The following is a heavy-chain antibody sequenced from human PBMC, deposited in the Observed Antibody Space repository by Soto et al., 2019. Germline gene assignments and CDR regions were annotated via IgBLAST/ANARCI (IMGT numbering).Heavy chain of an antibody. CDR3: ATRYCSSTSCDALDY. Sequence: QVQLVQSGAEVKKPGASVKVSCKASGYTFTSCYMHWVRQAPGQGLEWMGIINPSGGSTSYAQKFQGRVTMTRDTSTSTVYMELSSLRSEDTAVYYCATRYCSSTSCDALDYWGQGTLVTVSS. V-gene: IGHV1-46*01. CDR2: INPSGGST. D-gene: IGHD2-2*01. CDR1: GYTFTSCY. J-gene: IGHJ4*02.